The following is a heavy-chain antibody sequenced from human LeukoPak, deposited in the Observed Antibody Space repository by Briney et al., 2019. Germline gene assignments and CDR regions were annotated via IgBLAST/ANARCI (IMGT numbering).Heavy chain of an antibody. CDR3: ARAYYYGSGSFGLAFQH. CDR2: IYYSGST. J-gene: IGHJ1*01. Sequence: SETLSLTCTVSGGSISSYYWSWIRQPPGKGLEWIGYIYYSGSTNYNPSLKSRATISVDTSKNQFSLKLSSVTAADTAVYYCARAYYYGSGSFGLAFQHWGQGTLVTVSS. CDR1: GGSISSYY. D-gene: IGHD3-10*01. V-gene: IGHV4-59*01.